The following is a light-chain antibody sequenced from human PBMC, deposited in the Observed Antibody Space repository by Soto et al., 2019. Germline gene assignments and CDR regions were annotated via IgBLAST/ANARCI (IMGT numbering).Light chain of an antibody. V-gene: IGLV1-47*01. Sequence: SVLTQPPSASGTPGQGVTISCSGSTSNIGSSYVYWYQQLPGTAPKLLIYRNNQRPSGVPDRFSGSKSGTSASLDITGLQTGDEADYYCATWDSRLSSTVFGGGTKVTVL. CDR3: ATWDSRLSSTV. CDR2: RNN. CDR1: TSNIGSSY. J-gene: IGLJ1*01.